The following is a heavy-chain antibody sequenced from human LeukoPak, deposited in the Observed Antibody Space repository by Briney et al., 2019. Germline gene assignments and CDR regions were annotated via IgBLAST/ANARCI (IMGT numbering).Heavy chain of an antibody. CDR2: IGGSGGST. CDR1: GFTFNDYA. V-gene: IGHV3-23*01. J-gene: IGHJ4*02. D-gene: IGHD5-12*01. CDR3: AKERGIYSGYDYFDY. Sequence: GGSLRLSCAASGFTFNDYAMSWGRQYPGKGLEWVSAIGGSGGSTYYADSVKGRFTISRDNSKNTLYLQMNSLRAEDTALYYCAKERGIYSGYDYFDYWGQGTLVTVSS.